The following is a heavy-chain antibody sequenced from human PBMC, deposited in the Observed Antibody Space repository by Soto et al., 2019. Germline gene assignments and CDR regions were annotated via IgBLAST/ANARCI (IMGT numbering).Heavy chain of an antibody. CDR2: ISYDGSNK. Sequence: QVQLVESGGGVVQPGRSLRLSCAASGFTLSGYAMHWVRQAPGKGLEWVAAISYDGSNKYHAESVKGRFTISRDDSKNTVYLQMNSLRGDDTAVYYCARAPEGMDVWGQGTTVNVSS. V-gene: IGHV3-30-3*01. J-gene: IGHJ6*02. CDR3: ARAPEGMDV. CDR1: GFTLSGYA.